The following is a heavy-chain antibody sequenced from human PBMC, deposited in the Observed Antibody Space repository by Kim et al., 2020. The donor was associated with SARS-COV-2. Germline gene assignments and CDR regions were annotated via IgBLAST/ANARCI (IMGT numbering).Heavy chain of an antibody. V-gene: IGHV3-21*01. CDR3: SRAIAKWELLRTSPIDY. CDR2: ISSSSDYI. D-gene: IGHD1-26*01. J-gene: IGHJ4*01. Sequence: GGSLRLSCAASGFTFSSYRMNWVRQAPGKGLEWVSSISSSSDYIYYAYSVTVQFTISRYSANNSLYLQMNSQRSKDTAISYYSRAIAKWELLRTSPIDY. CDR1: GFTFSSYR.